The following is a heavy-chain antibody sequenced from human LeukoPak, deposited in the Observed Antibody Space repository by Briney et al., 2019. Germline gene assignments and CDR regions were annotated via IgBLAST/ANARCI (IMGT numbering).Heavy chain of an antibody. CDR1: GYTFTKYG. CDR3: ARDYRYYYGSGKYFPFDY. J-gene: IGHJ4*02. V-gene: IGHV1-18*03. CDR2: ISANNGHT. D-gene: IGHD3-10*01. Sequence: GTSVKVSCKASGYTFTKYGINWVRHVPGQGLEWMGWISANNGHTNYAQNFQGRVTVTTDTSTSTAYMELRSLTSDDMAVYYCARDYRYYYGSGKYFPFDYWGQGTLVTVSS.